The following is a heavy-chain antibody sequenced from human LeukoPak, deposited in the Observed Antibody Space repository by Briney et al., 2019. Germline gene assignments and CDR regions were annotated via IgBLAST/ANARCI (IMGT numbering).Heavy chain of an antibody. CDR1: GFTFSSYW. Sequence: GGSLRLSCAASGFTFSSYWMHWVRHAPGKGLVWVSLIHSDGSSRNYADSVKGRFTISRDNAKNTLYLQINSLRAEDTAVYYCARDLGYRLDYWGQGILGTVSS. V-gene: IGHV3-74*01. J-gene: IGHJ4*02. CDR3: ARDLGYRLDY. CDR2: IHSDGSSR. D-gene: IGHD5-18*01.